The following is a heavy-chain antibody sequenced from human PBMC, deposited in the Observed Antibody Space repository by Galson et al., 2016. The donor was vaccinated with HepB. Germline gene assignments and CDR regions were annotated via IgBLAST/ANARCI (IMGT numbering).Heavy chain of an antibody. D-gene: IGHD2/OR15-2a*01. CDR1: GFTFGDYA. V-gene: IGHV3-30*18. CDR3: AKDGPIIVTGSTDFFYYCMHV. CDR2: ISYDGSNR. Sequence: SLRLSCAVSGFTFGDYAMHWVRRTPGKGLEWVAVISYDGSNRNYADSVKGRFIISRDNSENTLFLQMNGLTAEDTAVYFCAKDGPIIVTGSTDFFYYCMHVWGQGTTVTV. J-gene: IGHJ6*02.